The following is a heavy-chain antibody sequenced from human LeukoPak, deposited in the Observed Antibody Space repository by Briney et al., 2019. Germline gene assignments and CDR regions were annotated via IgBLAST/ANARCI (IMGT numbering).Heavy chain of an antibody. V-gene: IGHV3-23*01. CDR1: GFTFSNYD. J-gene: IGHJ4*02. CDR3: AKGGGNGGTFDY. Sequence: GGSVTLSCTASGFTFSNYDEVGLPDARGEGVEWGSDSRGSGGRTYYADSVKGRFTISKDNAKNTVYMQMNSLRAEDTAVYFCAKGGGNGGTFDYWGQGTLVTVSS. CDR2: SRGSGGRT. D-gene: IGHD4-23*01.